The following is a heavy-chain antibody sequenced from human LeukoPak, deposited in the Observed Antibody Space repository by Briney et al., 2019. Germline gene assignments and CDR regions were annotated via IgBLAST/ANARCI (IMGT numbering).Heavy chain of an antibody. CDR1: GFTVSSNY. Sequence: GGSLRLSCEASGFTVSSNYMSWVRQAPGKGLEWVSVISDSGGRTYSAASVKGRFTISRDNSKDTLYLQMNSLRAEDTAVYYCARTYCIGSSCPGVFEYWGQGTLVTVSS. V-gene: IGHV3-23*01. D-gene: IGHD2-15*01. CDR2: ISDSGGRT. J-gene: IGHJ4*02. CDR3: ARTYCIGSSCPGVFEY.